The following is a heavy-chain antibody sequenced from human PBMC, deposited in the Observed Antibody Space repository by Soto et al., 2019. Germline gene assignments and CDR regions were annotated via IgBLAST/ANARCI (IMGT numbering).Heavy chain of an antibody. J-gene: IGHJ4*02. CDR1: GYTFTSYG. V-gene: IGHV1-18*01. CDR3: ARGRYGDY. D-gene: IGHD1-1*01. Sequence: QVHLVQSGXXXXXXGASVKVSCKASGYTFTSYGITWVRQAPGQGLEWMGWISAHNGNTDYAQKLQGRVIVTRDTSTSTAYIELRSLRSDDTAVYYCARGRYGDYWGQGALVTVSS. CDR2: ISAHNGNT.